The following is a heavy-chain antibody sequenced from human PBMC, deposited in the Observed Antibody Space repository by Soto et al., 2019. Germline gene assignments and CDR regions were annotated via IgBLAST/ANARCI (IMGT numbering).Heavy chain of an antibody. CDR3: ARHPTTVTYFDY. D-gene: IGHD4-17*01. CDR1: GGSISSYY. V-gene: IGHV4-59*08. Sequence: SETLSLTCTVSGGSISSYYWSWIRQPPGKGLEWIGYIYYSGSTNYNPSHKSRVTISVDTSKNQFSLKLSSVTAADTAVYYCARHPTTVTYFDYWGQGTLVTVSS. J-gene: IGHJ4*02. CDR2: IYYSGST.